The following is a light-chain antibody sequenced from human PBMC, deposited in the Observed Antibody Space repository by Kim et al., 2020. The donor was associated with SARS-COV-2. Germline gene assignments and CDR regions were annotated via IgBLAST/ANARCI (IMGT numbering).Light chain of an antibody. V-gene: IGKV3-20*01. J-gene: IGKJ4*01. CDR1: QSVSSSY. Sequence: PGERATLSCRASQSVSSSYLAWYQQKPGQAPRLLIYGASSRATGIPDRFSGSGSGTDFTLTISRLEPEDFAVYYCQQYGSSPTFGGGTKVDI. CDR2: GAS. CDR3: QQYGSSPT.